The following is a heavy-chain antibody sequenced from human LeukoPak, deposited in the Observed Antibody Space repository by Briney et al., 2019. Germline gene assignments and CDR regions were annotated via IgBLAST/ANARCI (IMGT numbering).Heavy chain of an antibody. CDR1: GFTFSSYA. CDR3: AKDLSRCDAGYYFDY. D-gene: IGHD2-21*01. CDR2: ISGSGGST. Sequence: GGSLRLSCAASGFTFSSYAMSWVRQAPGKGLEWVSAISGSGGSTYYADSVKGRFTISRDNSKNTLYLQMNSLRAEDTAVYYCAKDLSRCDAGYYFDYWGQGTLVTVSS. V-gene: IGHV3-23*01. J-gene: IGHJ4*02.